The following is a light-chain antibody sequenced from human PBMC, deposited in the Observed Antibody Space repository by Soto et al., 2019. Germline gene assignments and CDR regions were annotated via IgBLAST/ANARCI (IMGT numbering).Light chain of an antibody. Sequence: QSALTQPRSVSGSPGQSVTISCTGTSSDVGGYNYVSWYQQHPGKAPKFMIYDVSKRPSGVPDRFSGSKSGNTASLTISGLQAEDEADYYCCSYAGSFILLFGGGTQLTVL. CDR3: CSYAGSFILL. CDR1: SSDVGGYNY. CDR2: DVS. J-gene: IGLJ3*02. V-gene: IGLV2-11*01.